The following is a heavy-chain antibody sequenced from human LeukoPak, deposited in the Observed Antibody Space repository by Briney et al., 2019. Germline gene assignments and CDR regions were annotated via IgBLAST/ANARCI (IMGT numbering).Heavy chain of an antibody. Sequence: ASVKVSCKASGYTFTSYGISWVRQAPGQGLEWMGWTSAHNDDTNYAETLQGRLTMTTDISTSTAYMELASLRSDDTAVYYCARDWDSRNDYFDPWGQGTLVIVSS. CDR1: GYTFTSYG. CDR2: TSAHNDDT. V-gene: IGHV1-18*01. CDR3: ARDWDSRNDYFDP. D-gene: IGHD1-1*01. J-gene: IGHJ4*02.